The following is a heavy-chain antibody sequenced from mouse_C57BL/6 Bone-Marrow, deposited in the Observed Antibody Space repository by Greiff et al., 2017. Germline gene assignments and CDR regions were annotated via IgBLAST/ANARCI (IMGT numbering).Heavy chain of an antibody. CDR1: GYTFTSYW. CDR2: IDPSDSYS. CDR3: ARGDDYDGTGFDN. J-gene: IGHJ2*01. Sequence: QVQLQQPGAELVMPGASVKLSCKASGYTFTSYWMHWVKQRPGQGLEWIGEIDPSDSYSNYNQKFKGKSTLTVAKYSTQAHMQHSSLTSEDTAVYYCARGDDYDGTGFDNWGQGTTHTGSS. V-gene: IGHV1-69*01. D-gene: IGHD2-4*01.